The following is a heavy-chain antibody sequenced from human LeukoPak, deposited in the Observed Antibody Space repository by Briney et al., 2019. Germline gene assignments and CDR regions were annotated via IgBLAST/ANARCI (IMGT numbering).Heavy chain of an antibody. D-gene: IGHD2-15*01. CDR2: INQDGSKK. Sequence: PGGSLRLSCAASGFTFSSYSMNWVRQAPGKGLEWVANINQDGSKKFYVDSVKGRFTISRDNAKKSLYLQMNSLRAEDTAIYYCARDSDVHCSGGSCTIFDYWGQGTLVTVSS. V-gene: IGHV3-7*01. J-gene: IGHJ4*02. CDR3: ARDSDVHCSGGSCTIFDY. CDR1: GFTFSSYS.